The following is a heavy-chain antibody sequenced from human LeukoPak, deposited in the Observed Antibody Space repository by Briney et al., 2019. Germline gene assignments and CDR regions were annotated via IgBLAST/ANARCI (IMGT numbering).Heavy chain of an antibody. CDR3: ARIAVTGYYFDY. CDR1: GFTFSDHY. CDR2: TRNKANSYTT. Sequence: GGSLRLSCAASGFTFSDHYMDWVRQAPGKGLEWVGRTRNKANSYTTEYAASVKGRFTISRDVSKNSLYLQMDSLRTVDTAVYYCARIAVTGYYFDYWGQGTLVTVSS. V-gene: IGHV3-72*01. D-gene: IGHD4-17*01. J-gene: IGHJ4*02.